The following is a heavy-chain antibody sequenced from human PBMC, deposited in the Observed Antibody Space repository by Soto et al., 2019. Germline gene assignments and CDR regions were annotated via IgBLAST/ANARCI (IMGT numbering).Heavy chain of an antibody. CDR2: IYYSGST. V-gene: IGHV4-31*03. CDR3: ARDLIVRGVPYWFDP. CDR1: GGSISSGGYY. J-gene: IGHJ5*02. D-gene: IGHD3-10*01. Sequence: KTSETLSLTCTVSGGSISSGGYYWSWIRQHPGKGLEWIGYIYYSGSTYYNPSLKSRVTISVDTSKNQFSLKLSCVSAADTAVYYCARDLIVRGVPYWFDPWGQGTLVTVSS.